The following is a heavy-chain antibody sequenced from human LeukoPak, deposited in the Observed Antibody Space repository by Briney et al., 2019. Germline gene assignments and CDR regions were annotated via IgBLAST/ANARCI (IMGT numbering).Heavy chain of an antibody. V-gene: IGHV1-18*01. Sequence: GASVKVSCKASGYTFTSYGISWVRQAPGQGLEWMGWISAYNGNTNYAQKLQGSVTMTTDTSTSTAYMELRSLRSDDTAVYYCARSSGGYYYDSSGFLDYWGQGTLVTVSS. D-gene: IGHD3-22*01. CDR1: GYTFTSYG. CDR2: ISAYNGNT. J-gene: IGHJ4*02. CDR3: ARSSGGYYYDSSGFLDY.